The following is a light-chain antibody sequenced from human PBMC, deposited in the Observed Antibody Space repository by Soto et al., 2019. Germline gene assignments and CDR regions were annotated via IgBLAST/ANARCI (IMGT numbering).Light chain of an antibody. CDR1: QSVSSNY. J-gene: IGKJ4*01. CDR3: QQYSSSPVT. V-gene: IGKV3-20*01. Sequence: EIVLTQSPGSLSLSPGERATLSCRASQSVSSNYLAWYQQKPGQAPRLLIYGASSRATGIPDRFSGSGSGTDFTLAISNLEPEDFAVFYCQQYSSSPVTFGGGTKVEIK. CDR2: GAS.